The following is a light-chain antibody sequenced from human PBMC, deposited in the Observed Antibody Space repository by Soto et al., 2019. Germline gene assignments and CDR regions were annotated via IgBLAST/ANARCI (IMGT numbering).Light chain of an antibody. CDR1: QGINSW. Sequence: DIQMTQSPSSVSASVGDRVTITCPASQGINSWLAWYQQKPGKAPKLLIYSTSNLQSGVPSRFSGSGSGTDFTLTITSLQPEDFATYFCQQSESLPLTFGGGTKVEIK. CDR3: QQSESLPLT. J-gene: IGKJ4*01. V-gene: IGKV1D-12*01. CDR2: STS.